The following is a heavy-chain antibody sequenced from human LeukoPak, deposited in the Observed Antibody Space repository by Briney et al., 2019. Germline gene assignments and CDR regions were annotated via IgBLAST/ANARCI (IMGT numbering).Heavy chain of an antibody. CDR2: ISSSSSYI. D-gene: IGHD3-16*02. Sequence: GGSLRLSCAASGFTFSSYSMNWVRQAPGKGLEWVSSISSSSSYIYYADSVKGRFTISRDNAKNSLYLQINSLRAEDTAVYYCASDGSYDYVWGSYRHNWFDPWGQGTLVTVSS. V-gene: IGHV3-21*01. CDR1: GFTFSSYS. J-gene: IGHJ5*02. CDR3: ASDGSYDYVWGSYRHNWFDP.